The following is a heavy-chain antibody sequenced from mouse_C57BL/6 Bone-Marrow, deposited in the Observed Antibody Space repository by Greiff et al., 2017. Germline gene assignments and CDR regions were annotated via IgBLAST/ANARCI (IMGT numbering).Heavy chain of an antibody. CDR2: INPSSGYT. CDR3: ASGDLLGQWYFHV. CDR1: GYTFTSYW. Sequence: QVQLQQSGAELAKPGASVKLSCKASGYTFTSYWMHWVKQRPGQGLEWIGYINPSSGYTKYNQKFKDKATLTADTSSSTAYMQLSSLTYEDSAVYYCASGDLLGQWYFHVRGTRDTVTVSS. J-gene: IGHJ1*03. V-gene: IGHV1-7*01. D-gene: IGHD4-1*01.